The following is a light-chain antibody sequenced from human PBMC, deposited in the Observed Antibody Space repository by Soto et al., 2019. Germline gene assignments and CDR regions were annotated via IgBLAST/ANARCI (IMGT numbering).Light chain of an antibody. CDR2: GAS. V-gene: IGKV3-15*01. Sequence: EMVLTQSPATLSVSPGERATLSCRANQSVNSNLAWYQQKPGQAPRLLIYGASTRATGIPARFSGRGSGREFTLTISSLQSADFAVYDCQQYNNWPLWTFGQGTKVEIK. J-gene: IGKJ1*01. CDR3: QQYNNWPLWT. CDR1: QSVNSN.